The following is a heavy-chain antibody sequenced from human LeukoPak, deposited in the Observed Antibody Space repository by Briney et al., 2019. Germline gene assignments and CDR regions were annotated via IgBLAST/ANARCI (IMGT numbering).Heavy chain of an antibody. CDR3: ARHGGGYYDDSSGYYGNYFDF. J-gene: IGHJ4*02. Sequence: PSETLSLTCTVSGGYVSSYYWSWVRQPPGKGLEWLGYIYSSGRTNYNTSLTSRVTISIDTSKNQFSLKLSSVTAADTAVYYCARHGGGYYDDSSGYYGNYFDFWGQGTLVTVSS. CDR1: GGYVSSYY. V-gene: IGHV4-59*08. D-gene: IGHD3-22*01. CDR2: IYSSGRT.